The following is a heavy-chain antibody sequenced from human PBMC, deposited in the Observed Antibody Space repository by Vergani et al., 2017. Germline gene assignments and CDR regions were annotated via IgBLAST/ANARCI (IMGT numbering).Heavy chain of an antibody. CDR1: GFTFSSYW. CDR2: IKQDGSEK. V-gene: IGHV3-7*03. CDR3: ARGKLVGVPSDY. D-gene: IGHD3-3*01. Sequence: VQLVESGGGLVQPGGSLRLSCAASGFTFSSYWMSWVRQAPGKGLEWVANIKQDGSEKYYVDSVKGRFTISRDNAKKSLYLQMNSLRVEDTAVYYCARGKLVGVPSDYWGQGTLVTVSS. J-gene: IGHJ4*02.